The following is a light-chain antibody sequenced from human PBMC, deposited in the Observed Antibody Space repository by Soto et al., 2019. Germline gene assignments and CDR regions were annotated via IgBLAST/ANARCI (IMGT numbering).Light chain of an antibody. J-gene: IGLJ2*01. CDR2: EVS. CDR1: SSDVGGYKY. Sequence: QSALTQPPSASGSPGQSVTISCTGTSSDVGGYKYVSWYQHHPGKAPKLVIFEVSKRPSGVPDRFSGSKSGNSASLTVSGLQAEDEADYYCSSYAASNDVVFGGGTKLTVL. CDR3: SSYAASNDVV. V-gene: IGLV2-8*01.